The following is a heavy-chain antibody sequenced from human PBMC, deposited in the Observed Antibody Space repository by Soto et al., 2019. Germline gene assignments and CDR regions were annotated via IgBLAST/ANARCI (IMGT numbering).Heavy chain of an antibody. D-gene: IGHD3-10*01. CDR3: ARVRVSAFYDNWFDP. CDR1: GYVFTTYW. CDR2: IDPGDPYI. V-gene: IGHV5-10-1*01. Sequence: PGESLKISCQGSGYVFTTYWITWVRQMPGKGLEWMGRIDPGDPYINYSPSFQGHVTISVDTSINTAYLQFHSLKASDTAIYYCARVRVSAFYDNWFDPWGQGTLVTVSS. J-gene: IGHJ5*02.